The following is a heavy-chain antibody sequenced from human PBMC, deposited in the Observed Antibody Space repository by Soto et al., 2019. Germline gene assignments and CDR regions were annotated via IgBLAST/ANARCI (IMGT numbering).Heavy chain of an antibody. CDR1: GFTFSKYS. V-gene: IGHV3-21*01. CDR3: ARTFGELFHDAFDT. D-gene: IGHD3-10*01. J-gene: IGHJ3*02. CDR2: ISSSSSYI. Sequence: GGSLRLSCSASGFTFSKYSMSWVRQDPGKGLEWVSSISSSSSYIYYADSVKGRFTISRDNAKNSLYLQMNSLRAEDTAVYYCARTFGELFHDAFDTWCQGTMLTISS.